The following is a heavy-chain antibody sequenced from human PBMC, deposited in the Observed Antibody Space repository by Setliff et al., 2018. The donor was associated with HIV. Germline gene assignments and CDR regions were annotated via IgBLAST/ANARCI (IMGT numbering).Heavy chain of an antibody. CDR3: ARSSSWYVEWFDP. CDR1: GFTFSTYA. J-gene: IGHJ5*02. V-gene: IGHV3-23*01. D-gene: IGHD6-13*01. CDR2: ISGSGGST. Sequence: GSLRLSCAASGFTFSTYAMSWVRQAPGKGLEWVSAISGSGGSTYYADSVKGRFSISRDNSKNTLYLQMNNLRVEDTAVYHCARSSSWYVEWFDPWGQGTLVTVSS.